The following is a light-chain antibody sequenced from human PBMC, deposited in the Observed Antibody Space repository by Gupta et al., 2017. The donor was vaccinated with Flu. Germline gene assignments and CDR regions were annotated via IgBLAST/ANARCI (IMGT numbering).Light chain of an antibody. CDR3: SSYAGSKNFRV. V-gene: IGLV2-8*01. CDR1: SSDVGGYNY. J-gene: IGLJ3*02. Sequence: QSALTQPPSASGSPGQSVTISCTGTSSDVGGYNYVSWYQQHPGKAPKLMIYEVTKRPSGVPDRFSGSKSGNTASLTVFGLQAEDEAEYYCSSYAGSKNFRVCGGGTKLTVL. CDR2: EVT.